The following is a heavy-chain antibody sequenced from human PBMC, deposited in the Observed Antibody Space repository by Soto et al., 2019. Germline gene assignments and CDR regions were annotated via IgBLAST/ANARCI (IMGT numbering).Heavy chain of an antibody. J-gene: IGHJ6*02. CDR1: GYTFTGYY. Sequence: ASVKVSCKASGYTFTGYYMHWVRQAPGQGLEWMGWINPNSGGTNYAQKFQGRVTMTRDTSISTAYMELSRLRSDDTAVYYCARDAAYYDFWSGYEGGYYYYGMDVWRQGTTVTVSS. CDR3: ARDAAYYDFWSGYEGGYYYYGMDV. D-gene: IGHD3-3*01. V-gene: IGHV1-2*02. CDR2: INPNSGGT.